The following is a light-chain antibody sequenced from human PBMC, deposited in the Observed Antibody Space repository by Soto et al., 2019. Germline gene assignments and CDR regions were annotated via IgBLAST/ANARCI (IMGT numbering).Light chain of an antibody. J-gene: IGKJ4*01. Sequence: DIVLTQSPGTLSLSPGERATFSCRASQSISSGYLAWYQQKPGQAPRLLIYGASSRATGIPDRFSGSGSGTDFTLTISRLEPEDFAVYYCQQYGTSRTFGGGTKVEIK. V-gene: IGKV3-20*01. CDR2: GAS. CDR3: QQYGTSRT. CDR1: QSISSGY.